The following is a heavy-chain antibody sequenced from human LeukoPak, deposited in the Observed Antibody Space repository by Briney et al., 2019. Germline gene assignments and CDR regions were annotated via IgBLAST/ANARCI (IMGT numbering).Heavy chain of an antibody. Sequence: GRSLRLSCAASGFTFSSYVMSWIRQAPGKGLERVSYISSSGSTIYYADSVKGRFTISRDNAKNSLYLQMNSLRAEDTAVYYCARGYNDYGDYVVPFDYWGQGTLVTVSS. CDR1: GFTFSSYV. D-gene: IGHD4-17*01. J-gene: IGHJ4*02. CDR3: ARGYNDYGDYVVPFDY. CDR2: ISSSGSTI. V-gene: IGHV3-11*01.